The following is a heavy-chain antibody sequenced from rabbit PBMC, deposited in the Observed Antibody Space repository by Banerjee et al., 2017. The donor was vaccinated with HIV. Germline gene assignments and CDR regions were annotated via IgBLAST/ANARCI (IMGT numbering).Heavy chain of an antibody. Sequence: QQQLVESGGGLVQPEGSLTLTCTASGFSFSSDYDMCWVRQAPGKGLEWIASINGGDVITYYASWAQGRFTISKTSSTTVTLQMTSLTAADTATYFCARWGSGWSLNLWGPGTLVTVS. D-gene: IGHD1-1*01. CDR1: GFSFSSDYD. CDR3: ARWGSGWSLNL. V-gene: IGHV1S45*01. CDR2: INGGDVIT. J-gene: IGHJ4*01.